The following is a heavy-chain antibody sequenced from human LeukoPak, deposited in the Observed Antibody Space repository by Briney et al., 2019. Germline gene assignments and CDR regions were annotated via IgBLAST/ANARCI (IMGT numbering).Heavy chain of an antibody. D-gene: IGHD4-17*01. CDR2: IYYSGST. V-gene: IGHV4-59*08. Sequence: SETLSLTCTVSGGSISSYYWSWIRQPPGKGLEWIEYIYYSGSTNYNPSLKSRVTISVDTSKNQFSLKLSSVTAADTAVYYCARQHGDYRRNYYYYYGMDVWGQGTTVTVSS. CDR1: GGSISSYY. J-gene: IGHJ6*02. CDR3: ARQHGDYRRNYYYYYGMDV.